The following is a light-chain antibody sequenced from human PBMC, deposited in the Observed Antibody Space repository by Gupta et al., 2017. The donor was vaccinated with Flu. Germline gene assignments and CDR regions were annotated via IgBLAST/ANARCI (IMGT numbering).Light chain of an antibody. Sequence: QSALTQPASVSGSPGQSVTISCTGTSSDVGSYNLVSWYQQHPGKAPKLMIYEGSNRPSGVSNRLSGSKSGNTASLTITGLQAADEADYYCCSYAGSSTFEVFGGGTKLTVL. CDR2: EGS. J-gene: IGLJ2*01. V-gene: IGLV2-23*03. CDR1: SSDVGSYNL. CDR3: CSYAGSSTFEV.